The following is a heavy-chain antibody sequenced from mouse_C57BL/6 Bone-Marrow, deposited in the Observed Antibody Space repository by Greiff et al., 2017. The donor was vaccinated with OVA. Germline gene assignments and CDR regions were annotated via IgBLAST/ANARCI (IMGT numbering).Heavy chain of an antibody. CDR2: ISDGGSYT. Sequence: EVKLMESGGGLVKPGGSLKLSCAASGFTFSSYAMSWVRQTPEKRLEWVATISDGGSYTYYPDNVKGRFTISRDNAKNNLYLQMSHLKSEDTAMYYCARDYYGSRGDYWGQGTTLTVSS. J-gene: IGHJ2*01. CDR3: ARDYYGSRGDY. D-gene: IGHD1-1*01. V-gene: IGHV5-4*01. CDR1: GFTFSSYA.